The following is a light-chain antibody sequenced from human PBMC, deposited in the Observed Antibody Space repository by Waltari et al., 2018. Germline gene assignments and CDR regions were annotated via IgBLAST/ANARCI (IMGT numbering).Light chain of an antibody. Sequence: EIVLTQSPGTLSLSPGERATLSCRASQSVSSSYLAWYQQKPGQAPRLLIYGASSRATGIPDRFSGSGSGTDFTITISRLEPEDFAVYYCQQYGSSPVTFGQGTKLEIK. CDR2: GAS. CDR1: QSVSSSY. V-gene: IGKV3-20*01. J-gene: IGKJ2*01. CDR3: QQYGSSPVT.